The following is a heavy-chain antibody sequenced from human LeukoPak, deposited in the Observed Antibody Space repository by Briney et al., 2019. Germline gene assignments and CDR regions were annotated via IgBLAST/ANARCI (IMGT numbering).Heavy chain of an antibody. CDR1: GFTFSSYW. CDR3: ASTWDDYYYYAMDV. V-gene: IGHV3-7*01. Sequence: GGSLRLSCAASGFTFSSYWMSWVRQAPGNGLEWVANIKQDGSEKYYVDSVKGRFTISRDNAKNSLYLQMNSLRAEDTAVYYCASTWDDYYYYAMDVWGQGTTVTVSS. J-gene: IGHJ6*02. CDR2: IKQDGSEK. D-gene: IGHD1-26*01.